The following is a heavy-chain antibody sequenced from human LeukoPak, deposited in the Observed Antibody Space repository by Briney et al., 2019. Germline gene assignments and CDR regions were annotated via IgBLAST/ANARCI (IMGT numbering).Heavy chain of an antibody. CDR1: GYTLTSYG. V-gene: IGHV1-18*01. Sequence: ASVKVSCKASGYTLTSYGISWVRQAPGQGLEWMGWISAYNGNTNYAQNLQGRVTMTTDTSTSTAYMELRSLRSDDTAVYYCAREVPNDYNFDYWGQGALVTVSS. J-gene: IGHJ4*02. D-gene: IGHD4-11*01. CDR3: AREVPNDYNFDY. CDR2: ISAYNGNT.